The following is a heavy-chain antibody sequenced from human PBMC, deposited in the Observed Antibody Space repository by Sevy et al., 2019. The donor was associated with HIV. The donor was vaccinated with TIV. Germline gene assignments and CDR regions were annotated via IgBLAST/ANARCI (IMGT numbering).Heavy chain of an antibody. CDR1: GFPFSRNW. Sequence: GGSLRLSCAASGFPFSRNWMTWVRQAPGKGLEWVANINQDGSEDYYVDSVKGRFTISRDNAKNSVYLQMNSLRAEDTAVYYCSTPPTTAHVFDFWGHGTMVTVSS. CDR2: INQDGSED. J-gene: IGHJ3*01. D-gene: IGHD1-1*01. V-gene: IGHV3-7*03. CDR3: STPPTTAHVFDF.